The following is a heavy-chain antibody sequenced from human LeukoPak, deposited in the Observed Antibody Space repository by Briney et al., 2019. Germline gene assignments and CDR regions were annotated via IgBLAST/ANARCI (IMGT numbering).Heavy chain of an antibody. V-gene: IGHV1-24*01. D-gene: IGHD1-26*01. CDR2: FDPEDGET. Sequence: ASVKVSCKVSGYTLTELSMHWVRQAPGKGLEWMGGFDPEDGETIYAQKFQGRVTMTEDTSTDTAYMELSSLRSEDTAVYYCLMGIVGANYPLYYFDYWGQGTLVTVSS. CDR3: LMGIVGANYPLYYFDY. CDR1: GYTLTELS. J-gene: IGHJ4*02.